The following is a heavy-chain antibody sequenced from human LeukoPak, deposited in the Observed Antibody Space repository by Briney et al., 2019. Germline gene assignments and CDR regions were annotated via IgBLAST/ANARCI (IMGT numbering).Heavy chain of an antibody. Sequence: SETLSLTCTVSGGSISSGGYYWSWIRQHPGKGLEWIGYIYYSGSTYYNPSLKSRVTISVDTSKNQFSLKLSSVNAADTAVYYCARDHVPYGGNSIAADAFDIWGQGTMVTVSS. V-gene: IGHV4-31*03. D-gene: IGHD4-23*01. J-gene: IGHJ3*02. CDR1: GGSISSGGYY. CDR2: IYYSGST. CDR3: ARDHVPYGGNSIAADAFDI.